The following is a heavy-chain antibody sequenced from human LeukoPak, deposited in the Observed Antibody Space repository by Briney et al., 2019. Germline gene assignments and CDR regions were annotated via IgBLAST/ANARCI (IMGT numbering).Heavy chain of an antibody. CDR1: AGSISSGGYY. D-gene: IGHD4-17*01. J-gene: IGHJ4*02. V-gene: IGHV4-31*03. Sequence: SETLSLTCTVSAGSISSGGYYWSWIRQHLGKGLEWIGYIYYSGSTYYNPSLKSRVTISVDTSKNQFSLKLSSVTAAYTAVYCCARDTCYDDFHFDYWGQGTLVTVSS. CDR3: ARDTCYDDFHFDY. CDR2: IYYSGST.